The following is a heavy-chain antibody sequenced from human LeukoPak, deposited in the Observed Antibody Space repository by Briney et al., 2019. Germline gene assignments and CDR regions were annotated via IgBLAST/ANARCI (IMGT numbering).Heavy chain of an antibody. J-gene: IGHJ5*02. CDR3: AREYRDNWFDP. CDR2: IYYSGST. D-gene: IGHD1-14*01. Sequence: PSETLSLTCTVSGGSISSGGYYWSWIRQHPGKGLEWIGYIYYSGSTYYNPSLKSRVTISVDTSKNQFSLKLSSVAAADTAVYYCAREYRDNWFDPWGQGTLVTVSS. CDR1: GGSISSGGYY. V-gene: IGHV4-31*03.